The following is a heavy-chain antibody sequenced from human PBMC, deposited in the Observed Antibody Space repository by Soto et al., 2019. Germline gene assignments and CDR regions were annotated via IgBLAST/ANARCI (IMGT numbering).Heavy chain of an antibody. Sequence: QVQLVESGGGVVQPGRSLRLSCAASGFTFSSYGMHWVRQAPGKGLEWVAVISYDGSNKYYADSVKGRFTISRDNSKNTLYLQMNSLRAEDTAVYYCAQESVCYFAYWGQGTLVTVSS. J-gene: IGHJ4*02. V-gene: IGHV3-30*18. CDR2: ISYDGSNK. CDR3: AQESVCYFAY. CDR1: GFTFSSYG.